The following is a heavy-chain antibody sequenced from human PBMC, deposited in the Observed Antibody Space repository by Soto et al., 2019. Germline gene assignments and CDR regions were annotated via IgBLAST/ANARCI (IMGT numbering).Heavy chain of an antibody. CDR1: GFTVSSNY. CDR2: IYSGGST. V-gene: IGHV3-53*04. CDR3: ARGQSSILGPRLLDY. J-gene: IGHJ4*02. Sequence: EVQLVESGGGLVQPGGSLRLSCAASGFTVSSNYMSWVRQAPGKGLEWVSVIYSGGSTYYADSVKGRFTISRHNSKNTLYLQMSSLRAEDTAVYYCARGQSSILGPRLLDYWGQGTLVTVSS. D-gene: IGHD6-13*01.